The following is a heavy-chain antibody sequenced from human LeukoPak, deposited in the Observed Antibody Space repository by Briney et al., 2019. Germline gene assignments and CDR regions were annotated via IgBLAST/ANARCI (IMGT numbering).Heavy chain of an antibody. CDR3: VALYDS. Sequence: GGSLRLSCAPSGFAISGNYMSWVRQAPGKGLEWVSIIYNDDTTYYADSVKGRFTISRDTSKNTLYLQMNGLRAEDTAVYYCVALYDSWGQGTMVTVSS. CDR2: IYNDDTT. D-gene: IGHD2-8*01. CDR1: GFAISGNY. J-gene: IGHJ3*01. V-gene: IGHV3-66*01.